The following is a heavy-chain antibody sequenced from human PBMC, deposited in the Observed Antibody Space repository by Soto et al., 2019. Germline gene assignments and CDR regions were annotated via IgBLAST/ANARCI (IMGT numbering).Heavy chain of an antibody. CDR1: GYTFTSYY. V-gene: IGHV1-46*01. CDR2: INPSGGST. CDR3: ARPFRAHISIGAFDI. D-gene: IGHD3-3*02. Sequence: ASVKVSCKASGYTFTSYYMHWVRQAPGQGPEWMGIINPSGGSTSYAQKFQGRVTMTRDTSTSTVYMELSSLRSEDTAVYYCARPFRAHISIGAFDIWGQGTMVTVSS. J-gene: IGHJ3*02.